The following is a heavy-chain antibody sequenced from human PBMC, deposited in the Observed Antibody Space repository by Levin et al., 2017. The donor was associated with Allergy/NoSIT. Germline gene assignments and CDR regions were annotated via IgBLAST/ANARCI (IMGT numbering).Heavy chain of an antibody. V-gene: IGHV3-11*01. J-gene: IGHJ4*02. Sequence: GGSLRLSCAASGFSFSDFYMSWIRQAPGRGLEWVAYMSVSGTTIYYADSVKGRFTISRDNVKSSLYLQMNSLRAEDTAVYYCARNFRWGTADAWGQGTLVTVSS. CDR1: GFSFSDFY. CDR2: MSVSGTTI. D-gene: IGHD2/OR15-2a*01. CDR3: ARNFRWGTADA.